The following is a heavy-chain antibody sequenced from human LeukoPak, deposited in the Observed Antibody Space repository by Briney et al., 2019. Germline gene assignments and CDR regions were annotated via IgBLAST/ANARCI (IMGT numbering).Heavy chain of an antibody. D-gene: IGHD3-10*01. CDR1: GYTFTGYY. CDR2: INPNSGGT. J-gene: IGHJ4*02. V-gene: IGHV1-2*02. Sequence: GASVTLSCKASGYTFTGYYMHWVRQAPGQGLEWMGWINPNSGGTNYAQKFQGRVTMTRDTSISTAYMELSRLRSDDTAVYYCARPNGSGSYAHWGQGTLVTVSS. CDR3: ARPNGSGSYAH.